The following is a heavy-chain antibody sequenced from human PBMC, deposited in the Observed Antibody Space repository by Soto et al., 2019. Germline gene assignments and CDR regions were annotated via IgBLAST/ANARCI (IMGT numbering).Heavy chain of an antibody. V-gene: IGHV4-34*01. CDR3: ARGHRYSSSWYNIYCYYGMDV. CDR2: INHSGST. CDR1: GGSFSVYY. Sequence: SETLSLTCAVYGGSFSVYYWSWIRQPPGKGLEWIGEINHSGSTNYNPSLKSRVTISVDTSKNQFSLKLSSVTAADTAVYYCARGHRYSSSWYNIYCYYGMDVWGQGTTVTVSS. J-gene: IGHJ6*02. D-gene: IGHD6-13*01.